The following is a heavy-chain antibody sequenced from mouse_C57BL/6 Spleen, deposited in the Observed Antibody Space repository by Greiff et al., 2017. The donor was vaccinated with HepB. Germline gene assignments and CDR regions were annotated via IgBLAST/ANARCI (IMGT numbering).Heavy chain of an antibody. CDR1: GFTFSSYA. CDR3: ARDIILYFDV. Sequence: EVKLVESGGGLVKPGGSLKLSCAASGFTFSSYAMSWVRQTPEKRLEWVATISDGGSYTYYPDNVKGRFTISRDNAKNNLYLQMSHLKSEDTAMYYCARDIILYFDVWGTGTTVTVSS. J-gene: IGHJ1*03. V-gene: IGHV5-4*01. CDR2: ISDGGSYT.